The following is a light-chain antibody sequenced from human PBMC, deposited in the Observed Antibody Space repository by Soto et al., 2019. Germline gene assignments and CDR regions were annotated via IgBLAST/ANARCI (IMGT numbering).Light chain of an antibody. J-gene: IGKJ2*01. V-gene: IGKV4-1*01. CDR2: GAS. CDR3: QQYYSIPFT. CDR1: QSVLYNSNNKNH. Sequence: DFVMTQAPDSLAVSLGERATINCKSSQSVLYNSNNKNHLGWFQQKPGHPPKLLIYGASFRPSGVPDRFSGSGSGNGFTLTLSSLQAEDVAVYYCQQYYSIPFTFGQGTKLEI.